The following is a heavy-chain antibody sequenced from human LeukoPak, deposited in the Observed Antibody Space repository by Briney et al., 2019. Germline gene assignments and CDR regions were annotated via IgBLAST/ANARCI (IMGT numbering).Heavy chain of an antibody. Sequence: HGESLQISCKASGFSFTNYWIGWVRQMPGKGLEWMGIIYPGDSDTRYSPSFQGQVTISADKSSSTAYLQWRSLKASDTAMYYCAGHSFDTVDAFDVWGQGTIVIVSA. D-gene: IGHD2-2*02. J-gene: IGHJ3*01. V-gene: IGHV5-51*01. CDR1: GFSFTNYW. CDR3: AGHSFDTVDAFDV. CDR2: IYPGDSDT.